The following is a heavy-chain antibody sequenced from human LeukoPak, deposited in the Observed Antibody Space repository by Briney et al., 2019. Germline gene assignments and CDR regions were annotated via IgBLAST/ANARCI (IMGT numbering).Heavy chain of an antibody. CDR2: ITATSLHI. CDR3: ARVRSVGGNPHAFNI. V-gene: IGHV3-21*01. Sequence: GGSLRLSCAASGVTFSGYSMNWVRRAPGKGLEWVSAITATSLHIYYADSVKGRFTISRDNAKNSLYLQMNSLRVEDTALYYCARVRSVGGNPHAFNIWGQGTMVTVSS. J-gene: IGHJ3*02. D-gene: IGHD4-23*01. CDR1: GVTFSGYS.